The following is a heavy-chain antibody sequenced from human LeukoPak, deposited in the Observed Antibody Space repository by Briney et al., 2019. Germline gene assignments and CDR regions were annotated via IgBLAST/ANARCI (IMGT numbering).Heavy chain of an antibody. CDR1: GGSMSNNF. D-gene: IGHD4-17*01. J-gene: IGHJ4*02. CDR3: VKTQTHFGDYRRDY. V-gene: IGHV4-59*03. CDR2: IYYSGST. Sequence: SETLSLTCTVSGGSMSNNFWSWIRQSPGKGLEWIGYIYYSGSTNHNPSLKSRVTISVDTSKNQFSLKLTSVTAADTAVYYCVKTQTHFGDYRRDYWGQGTLVTVSS.